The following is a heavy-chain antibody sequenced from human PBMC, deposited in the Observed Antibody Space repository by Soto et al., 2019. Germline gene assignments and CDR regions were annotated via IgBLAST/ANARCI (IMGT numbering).Heavy chain of an antibody. Sequence: GVSLRFSCAASGFTFSSYAMSWVRQAPGKGLEWVSAISGSGGSTYYADSVKGRFTISRDNSKNTLYLQMNSLRAEDTAVYYCAKDQGSLRFLEWFFDYWGQGTLVTVSS. V-gene: IGHV3-23*01. CDR3: AKDQGSLRFLEWFFDY. J-gene: IGHJ4*02. D-gene: IGHD3-3*01. CDR2: ISGSGGST. CDR1: GFTFSSYA.